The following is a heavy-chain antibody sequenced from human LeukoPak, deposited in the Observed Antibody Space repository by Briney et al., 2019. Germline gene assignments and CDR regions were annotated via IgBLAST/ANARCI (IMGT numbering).Heavy chain of an antibody. CDR3: AGAPYYDFWSCHHFDY. Sequence: GESLKISCKGSGYSFTSYWIGWVRQMPGKGLEWMGIIYPGDSDTRYSPSFQGQVTISADKSISTAYLQWSSLKASDTAMYYCAGAPYYDFWSCHHFDYWGQGTLVTVSS. CDR1: GYSFTSYW. CDR2: IYPGDSDT. V-gene: IGHV5-51*01. J-gene: IGHJ4*02. D-gene: IGHD3-3*01.